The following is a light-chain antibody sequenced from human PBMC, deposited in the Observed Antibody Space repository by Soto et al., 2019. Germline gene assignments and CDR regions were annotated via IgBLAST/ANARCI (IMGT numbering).Light chain of an antibody. Sequence: DIEMTQSPSSLSASVGDRVTITCRASQGINNLLGWYQQGPGKAPKRLIYAASNLEGVVPSRFSGSAFGAESTLTISSMQPEDFATYYCLQHHTYPSTLGPGTKVDVK. J-gene: IGKJ3*01. CDR1: QGINNL. CDR3: LQHHTYPST. CDR2: AAS. V-gene: IGKV1-17*01.